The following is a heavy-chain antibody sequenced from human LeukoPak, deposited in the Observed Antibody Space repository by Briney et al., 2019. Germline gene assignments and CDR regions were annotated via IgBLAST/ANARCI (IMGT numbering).Heavy chain of an antibody. D-gene: IGHD5-18*01. J-gene: IGHJ4*02. CDR2: ITSAGGYT. Sequence: GRSLRLSCGASGFTFSDYSMNWVRQAPGKGLAWVASITSAGGYTYYADSVKGRFTISRDNAQNSLFLQMSSLRAEDTAVYYCAAAYNYGFYYFDYWGQGTLFTVSS. V-gene: IGHV3-21*01. CDR1: GFTFSDYS. CDR3: AAAYNYGFYYFDY.